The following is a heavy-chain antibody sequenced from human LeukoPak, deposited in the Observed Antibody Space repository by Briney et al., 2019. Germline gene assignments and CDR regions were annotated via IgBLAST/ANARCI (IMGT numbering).Heavy chain of an antibody. Sequence: GGSLRLSCAASGFTFSSYGMHWVRQAPGKGLEWVSLITWDGGSTYYADSVKGRFTISRDNSKNSLYLQMNSLRAEDTAVYYCARDGTTVTTDYWGQGTLVTVSS. D-gene: IGHD4-17*01. CDR3: ARDGTTVTTDY. CDR2: ITWDGGST. J-gene: IGHJ4*02. CDR1: GFTFSSYG. V-gene: IGHV3-43D*04.